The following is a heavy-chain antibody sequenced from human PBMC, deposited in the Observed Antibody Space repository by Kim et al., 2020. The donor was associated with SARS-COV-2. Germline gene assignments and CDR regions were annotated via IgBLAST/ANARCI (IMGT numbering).Heavy chain of an antibody. J-gene: IGHJ3*02. CDR3: AREGYYYGPKGGHAFDI. CDR1: GFTFSSYG. D-gene: IGHD3-10*01. CDR2: ICYDGSNK. V-gene: IGHV3-33*01. Sequence: GGSLRLSCAASGFTFSSYGMHWVRQAPGKGLEWVSVICYDGSNKYYADSVKGRFTISRDNSKNTLYLQMNSLRAEDTAVYYCAREGYYYGPKGGHAFDIWGQGTMVTVSS.